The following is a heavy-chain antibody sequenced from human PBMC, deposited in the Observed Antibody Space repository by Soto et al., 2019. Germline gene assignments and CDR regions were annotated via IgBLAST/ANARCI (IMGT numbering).Heavy chain of an antibody. J-gene: IGHJ3*02. CDR3: AREPMVRAAHGFDI. V-gene: IGHV1-2*02. CDR1: GYTFTGHY. CDR2: INPNSVGT. D-gene: IGHD3-10*01. Sequence: QVQLVQSGAEVKKPGASVKVSCKASGYTFTGHYMHWVRQAPGQGLEWMGWINPNSVGTNYAQKFQGRVTMTRDTSISTAYMELSRLRSDDTAVYYCAREPMVRAAHGFDILGKGTMVTVSS.